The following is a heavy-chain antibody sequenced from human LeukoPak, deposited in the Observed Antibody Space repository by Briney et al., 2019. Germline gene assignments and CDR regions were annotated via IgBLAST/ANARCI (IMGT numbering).Heavy chain of an antibody. CDR2: ISGSGGST. J-gene: IGHJ4*02. D-gene: IGHD6-13*01. CDR1: GFTFSSYA. CDR3: AKAAATGSGYYFEY. Sequence: PGGSLRLSCAASGFTFSSYAMSWVRQAPGKGLEWVSDISGSGGSTYYADSVKGRFTIPRDNSKSTLYLQMNSLRPEDAAVYYCAKAAATGSGYYFEYWGQGALVTVSS. V-gene: IGHV3-23*01.